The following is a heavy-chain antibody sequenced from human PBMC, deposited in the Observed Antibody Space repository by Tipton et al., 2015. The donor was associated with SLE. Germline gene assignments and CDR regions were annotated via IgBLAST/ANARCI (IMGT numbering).Heavy chain of an antibody. J-gene: IGHJ4*02. V-gene: IGHV3-74*01. CDR3: ARTNLIAARQRGVFDY. CDR2: INTDGSST. CDR1: GFTFSSYW. D-gene: IGHD6-6*01. Sequence: SLRLSCAASGFTFSSYWMHWVRQAPGKGLVWVSRINTDGSSTSYADSVKGRFTISRDNAKNSLYLQMNSLRAEDTAVYYCARTNLIAARQRGVFDYWGQGTLVTVSS.